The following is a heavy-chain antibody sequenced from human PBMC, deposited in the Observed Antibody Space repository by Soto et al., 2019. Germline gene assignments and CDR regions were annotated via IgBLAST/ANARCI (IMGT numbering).Heavy chain of an antibody. CDR2: INSDGSST. D-gene: IGHD6-13*01. Sequence: PGGSLRLSCAASGFTFSNYWRHWVRQAPGKGLGWVSRINSDGSSTTYADSVKGRFTISRDNAKKTLYLQMNSLRVEDTAVYYCARDPGAFSSTWSFYFDCWGQGTLVTVSS. CDR1: GFTFSNYW. CDR3: ARDPGAFSSTWSFYFDC. J-gene: IGHJ4*02. V-gene: IGHV3-74*01.